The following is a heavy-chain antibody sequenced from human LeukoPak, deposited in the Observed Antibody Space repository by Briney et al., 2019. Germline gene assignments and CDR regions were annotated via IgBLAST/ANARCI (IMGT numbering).Heavy chain of an antibody. V-gene: IGHV1-18*01. Sequence: GASVTVSCKASVYTFTTYEISWVRQAPGQGLEWLGWISAYNGKTNYAQNFQRRVTMTTDTSTSTAYMELRSLRSDDTAVYYCARGRSKNYSLTWGSNYWGQGTLVTVSS. D-gene: IGHD2-15*01. J-gene: IGHJ4*02. CDR1: VYTFTTYE. CDR3: ARGRSKNYSLTWGSNY. CDR2: ISAYNGKT.